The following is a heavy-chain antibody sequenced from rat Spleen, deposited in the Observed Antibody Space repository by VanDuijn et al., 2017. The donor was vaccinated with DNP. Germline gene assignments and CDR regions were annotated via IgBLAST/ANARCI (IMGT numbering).Heavy chain of an antibody. CDR1: GYSITSNY. CDR3: ASCTRYFDY. D-gene: IGHD1-1*01. Sequence: EVQLQESGSGLVKPSQSLSLTCSVTGYSITSNYWGWIRKFPGNKMEYIGHISDSGSTNYNPSLRSRISITRDASKNHFFLHFNSVTTEDTATYYCASCTRYFDYWGQGVMVTVSS. CDR2: ISDSGST. V-gene: IGHV3-1*01. J-gene: IGHJ2*01.